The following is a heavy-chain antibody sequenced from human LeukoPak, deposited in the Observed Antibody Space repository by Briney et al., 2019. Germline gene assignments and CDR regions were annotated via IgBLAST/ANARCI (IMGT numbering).Heavy chain of an antibody. V-gene: IGHV4-38-2*02. D-gene: IGHD2-15*01. CDR1: GYSISSDYY. Sequence: SETLSLTCTVSGYSISSDYYWGWIRQPPGKGLEWIGTINHSGSTYKKPSLKSRVTISVDTSKNQLSLKLSSVTAADTAVYYCAREVVAATGAFDIWGQGTVVIVS. CDR2: INHSGST. J-gene: IGHJ3*02. CDR3: AREVVAATGAFDI.